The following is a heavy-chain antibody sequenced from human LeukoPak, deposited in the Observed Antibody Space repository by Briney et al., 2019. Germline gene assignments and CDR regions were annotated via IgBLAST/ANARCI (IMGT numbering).Heavy chain of an antibody. Sequence: ASVKVSCKASGYTFTGYYMHWVRQAPGQGLEWMGWINPNSGGTNYAQKFQGRVTMTRDTSISTACMELSRLRSDDTAVYYCARADGYNFSGFDYWGQGTLVTVSS. CDR1: GYTFTGYY. D-gene: IGHD5-24*01. CDR2: INPNSGGT. J-gene: IGHJ4*02. V-gene: IGHV1-2*02. CDR3: ARADGYNFSGFDY.